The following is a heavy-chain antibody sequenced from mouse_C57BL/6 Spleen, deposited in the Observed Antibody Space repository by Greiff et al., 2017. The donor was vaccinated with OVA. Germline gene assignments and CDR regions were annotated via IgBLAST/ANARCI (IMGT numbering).Heavy chain of an antibody. CDR3: ARRSNWEEGYYFDY. J-gene: IGHJ2*01. CDR1: GYAFSSYW. Sequence: QVQLQQSGAELVKPGASVKISCKASGYAFSSYWMNWVKQRPGKGLEWIGQIYPGDGDTNYNGKFKGKATLTADKSSSTAYMQLSSLTSEDSAVYFCARRSNWEEGYYFDYWGQGTTLTVSS. CDR2: IYPGDGDT. D-gene: IGHD4-1*01. V-gene: IGHV1-80*01.